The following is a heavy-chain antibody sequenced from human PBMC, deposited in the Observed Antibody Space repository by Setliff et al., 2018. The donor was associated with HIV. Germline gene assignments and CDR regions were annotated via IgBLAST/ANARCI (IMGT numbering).Heavy chain of an antibody. J-gene: IGHJ6*02. D-gene: IGHD3-10*01. CDR2: IGQDGSEK. Sequence: HPGGSLRLSCVGSGFTFNGYAMNWVRQAPGKGLEWVANIGQDGSEKNYVDSVKGRFTISRDNAKNSMDLQMNSLRAEDTAIYYCARKLRPGHGVDVWGQGTTVTVSS. CDR3: ARKLRPGHGVDV. V-gene: IGHV3-7*01. CDR1: GFTFNGYA.